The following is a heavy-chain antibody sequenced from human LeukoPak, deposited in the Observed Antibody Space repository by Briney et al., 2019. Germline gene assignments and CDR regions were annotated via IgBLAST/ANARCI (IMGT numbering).Heavy chain of an antibody. CDR1: GFTFSTFW. CDR3: ARGRYGEVRRGYYLDY. Sequence: GGSLRLSCVGSGFTFSTFWMSWVRQAPGRGLEWVANIKQDGSEKYYVDSVKGRFTIFRDNAKNSVYLQMNSLRVEDTAVYYCARGRYGEVRRGYYLDYWGQGTLVTVSS. J-gene: IGHJ4*02. CDR2: IKQDGSEK. D-gene: IGHD4-17*01. V-gene: IGHV3-7*01.